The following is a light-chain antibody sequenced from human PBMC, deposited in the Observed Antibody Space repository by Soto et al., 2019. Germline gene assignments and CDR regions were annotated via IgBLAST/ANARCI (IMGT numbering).Light chain of an antibody. Sequence: EIVMTQSPATLSVSPGERATLSCGASQSVSSNLAWYQQKPGQAPRLLIYGASTRATGVPARFSGSGPGTEFTLTISSLQSEDYAVYYCQQYNNWPPLTFGGGTKVDIK. CDR2: GAS. CDR1: QSVSSN. CDR3: QQYNNWPPLT. V-gene: IGKV3-15*01. J-gene: IGKJ4*01.